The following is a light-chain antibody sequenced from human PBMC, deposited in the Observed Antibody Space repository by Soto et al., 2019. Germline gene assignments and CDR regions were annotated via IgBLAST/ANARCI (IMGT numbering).Light chain of an antibody. CDR3: QQYYRYLT. CDR2: KAS. V-gene: IGKV1-5*03. J-gene: IGKJ2*01. CDR1: QGSRND. Sequence: IQMTQSPSSLSASVGDRVTITFRASQGSRNDVGWYQQKPGKAPNLLIYKASNLEDGVPSRFSGSGSGTEFTLTISSLQPDDFATYYCQQYYRYLTFGQGTKVDNK.